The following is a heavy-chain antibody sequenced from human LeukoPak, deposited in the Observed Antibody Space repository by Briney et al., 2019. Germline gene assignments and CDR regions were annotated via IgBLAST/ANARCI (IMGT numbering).Heavy chain of an antibody. J-gene: IGHJ4*02. CDR3: ARQYYHSSGYYYGKIRYFDY. V-gene: IGHV4-39*01. CDR2: IYYSGST. D-gene: IGHD3-22*01. Sequence: SETLSLTCTVSGGSITSSSYYWGCNRQPPGKGLEWIGSIYYSGSTYYNPSLKSRVTISVDTSKNQFSLKLSSVTAADTAVYYCARQYYHSSGYYYGKIRYFDYWGQGTLVTVSS. CDR1: GGSITSSSYY.